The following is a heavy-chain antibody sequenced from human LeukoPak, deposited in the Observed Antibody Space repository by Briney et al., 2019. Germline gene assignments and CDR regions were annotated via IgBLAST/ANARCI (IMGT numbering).Heavy chain of an antibody. J-gene: IGHJ4*02. CDR2: IHSDDST. D-gene: IGHD3-22*01. CDR1: GLTVSNNY. V-gene: IGHV3-53*01. Sequence: GGSLRLSCAASGLTVSNNYMGWVRQAPEKGLEWVSVIHSDDSTYYADSVKGRFTISRDNSKNTLYLQMNSLRAEDTAVYYCARGVPDYYESSGYFHYWGQGTLVTVSS. CDR3: ARGVPDYYESSGYFHY.